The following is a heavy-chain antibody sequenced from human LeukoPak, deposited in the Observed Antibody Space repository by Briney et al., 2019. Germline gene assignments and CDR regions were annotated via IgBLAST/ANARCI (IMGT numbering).Heavy chain of an antibody. D-gene: IGHD6-6*01. J-gene: IGHJ3*02. Sequence: ASVKVSCKASGYTFTSYYMHWVRQAPGQGLEWMGIINPSGGSTSYAQKFQGRVTMTRDTSTSTVYMELSNLRSEDTAVYYCAREWPHDIAANAFDIWGQGTMVTVSS. V-gene: IGHV1-46*01. CDR2: INPSGGST. CDR3: AREWPHDIAANAFDI. CDR1: GYTFTSYY.